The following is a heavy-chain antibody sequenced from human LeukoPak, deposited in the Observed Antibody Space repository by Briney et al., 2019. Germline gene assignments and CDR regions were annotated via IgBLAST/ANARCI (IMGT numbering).Heavy chain of an antibody. J-gene: IGHJ4*02. CDR1: GFTFSSYW. D-gene: IGHD3-10*01. CDR3: XRELLWFGDMYPFDY. CDR2: IKQDGSEK. V-gene: IGHV3-7*01. Sequence: PGGSLRLSCAASGFTFSSYWMSWVRQAPGKGLEWVANIKQDGSEKYYVDSVKGRFTISRDNARNSLYLQMNSLRAEDMAGYYXXRELLWFGDMYPFDYWGQGTLVTVSS.